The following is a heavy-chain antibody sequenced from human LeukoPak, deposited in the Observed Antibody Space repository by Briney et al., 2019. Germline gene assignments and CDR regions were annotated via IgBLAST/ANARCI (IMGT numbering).Heavy chain of an antibody. D-gene: IGHD3-10*01. Sequence: ASVKVSCTASGNTFTSYDINWMRQATGQGLEWMGWMNPNSGNTGYAQKFQGRVTMTRNTSISTAYMELSSLRSEDTAVYYCARGQNYYGSGSSDYWGQGTLVTVSS. CDR3: ARGQNYYGSGSSDY. CDR1: GNTFTSYD. J-gene: IGHJ4*02. V-gene: IGHV1-8*01. CDR2: MNPNSGNT.